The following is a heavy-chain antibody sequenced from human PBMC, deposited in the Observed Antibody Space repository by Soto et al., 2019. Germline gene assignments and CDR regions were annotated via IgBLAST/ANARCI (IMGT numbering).Heavy chain of an antibody. J-gene: IGHJ4*01. CDR3: ARGDDYGDPN. D-gene: IGHD4-17*01. CDR2: ISYDGSNK. V-gene: IGHV3-30-3*01. CDR1: GFTFSSYA. Sequence: QVQLVESGGGVVQPGRSLRLSCAASGFTFSSYAMHWVRQAPGKGLEWVAVISYDGSNKYYADSVKGRFTISRDNSKNTLYLQMNSLRAEDTAVYYCARGDDYGDPNWGQGTLVTVSS.